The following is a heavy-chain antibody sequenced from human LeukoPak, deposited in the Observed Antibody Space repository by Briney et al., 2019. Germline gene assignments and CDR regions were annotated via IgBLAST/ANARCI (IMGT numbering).Heavy chain of an antibody. Sequence: ASVKVSCKASGYTFTSYYMHWVRQAPGQGLEWMGIINPSGGSTSYAQKFQGRATMTRDMSTSTVYMELSSLRSEDTAVYYCASSTTVTNYYFDYWGQGTLVTVSS. CDR3: ASSTTVTNYYFDY. CDR2: INPSGGST. J-gene: IGHJ4*02. V-gene: IGHV1-46*01. CDR1: GYTFTSYY. D-gene: IGHD4-17*01.